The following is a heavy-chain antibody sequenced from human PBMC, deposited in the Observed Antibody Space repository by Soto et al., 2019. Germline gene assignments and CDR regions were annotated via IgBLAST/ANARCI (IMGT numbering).Heavy chain of an antibody. CDR2: IKSKTDGGTT. Sequence: GGSLRLSCAASGFTFSNAWMSWVRQAPGKGLEWVGRIKSKTDGGTTDYAAPVKGRFTISRDDSENTPYLQMNSLKTEDTAVYYCTTDKVLGQQLAFDYWGQGTLVTVSS. D-gene: IGHD6-13*01. J-gene: IGHJ4*02. V-gene: IGHV3-15*01. CDR3: TTDKVLGQQLAFDY. CDR1: GFTFSNAW.